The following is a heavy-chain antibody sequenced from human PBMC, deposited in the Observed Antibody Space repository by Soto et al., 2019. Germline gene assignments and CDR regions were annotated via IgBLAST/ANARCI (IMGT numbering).Heavy chain of an antibody. Sequence: PSETLSLTCTVSGGSISSYYWSWIRQPPGKGLEWIGYIYYSGSTNYNPSLKSRVAISVDTSKNQFSLKLSSVTAADTAVYYCAKDSRKAGSGSYCDYWGQGTLVTVSS. CDR2: IYYSGST. V-gene: IGHV4-59*01. CDR1: GGSISSYY. D-gene: IGHD3-10*01. CDR3: AKDSRKAGSGSYCDY. J-gene: IGHJ4*02.